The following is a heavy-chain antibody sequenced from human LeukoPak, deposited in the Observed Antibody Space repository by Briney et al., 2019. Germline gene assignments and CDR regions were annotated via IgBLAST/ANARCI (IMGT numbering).Heavy chain of an antibody. Sequence: SVKVSCKASGGTFSSYGISWVRQAPGQGLEWMGGIIPIFGTANYAQKFQGRVTITADESTSTAYMELRSLRSEDAAVYFCARVSQGRRYYYYYAMDVWGQGTTVTVSS. V-gene: IGHV1-69*13. CDR1: GGTFSSYG. D-gene: IGHD2-15*01. J-gene: IGHJ6*02. CDR2: IIPIFGTA. CDR3: ARVSQGRRYYYYYAMDV.